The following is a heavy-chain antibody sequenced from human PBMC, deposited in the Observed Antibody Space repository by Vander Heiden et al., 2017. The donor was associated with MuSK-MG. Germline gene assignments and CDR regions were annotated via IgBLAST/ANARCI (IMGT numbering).Heavy chain of an antibody. CDR3: TRRSYTRWFDP. D-gene: IGHD1-26*01. Sequence: EVQLVESGVGLVQPGRSLRPSCTASGFTFGDYAMGWFRQAPGKGLEWVGFIRSKAYGGTTEYAASVKGRFTISRDDSKSIAYLQMNSLKTEDTAVYYCTRRSYTRWFDPWVQGTLVTVSS. V-gene: IGHV3-49*03. J-gene: IGHJ5*02. CDR1: GFTFGDYA. CDR2: IRSKAYGGTT.